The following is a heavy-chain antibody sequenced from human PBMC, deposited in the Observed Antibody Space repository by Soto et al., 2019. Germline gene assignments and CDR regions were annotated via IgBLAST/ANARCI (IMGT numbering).Heavy chain of an antibody. Sequence: SETLSLTCTVSGGSNRSYCWSWIRQPAGKPLEWIGRIYTSGSTNYNPSLKSRVTMSVDTSKNQFSLNLSSVTAADTAVYYCAREGASGFGMDVWGQGTTVTVSS. V-gene: IGHV4-4*07. D-gene: IGHD1-26*01. CDR2: IYTSGST. J-gene: IGHJ6*02. CDR1: GGSNRSYC. CDR3: AREGASGFGMDV.